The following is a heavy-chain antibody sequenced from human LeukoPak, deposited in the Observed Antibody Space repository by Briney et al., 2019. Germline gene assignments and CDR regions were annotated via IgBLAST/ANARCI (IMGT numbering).Heavy chain of an antibody. CDR1: GYTLTELS. J-gene: IGHJ4*02. CDR2: VDPEDGET. Sequence: ASVKVSCKVSGYTLTELSMHWVRQAPGKGLEWMGRVDPEDGETIYAEKFQGRVTITADTSTDTAYMELSSLRSEDTAVYYCATDTSVGATDYWGQGTLVTVSS. V-gene: IGHV1-24*01. D-gene: IGHD1-26*01. CDR3: ATDTSVGATDY.